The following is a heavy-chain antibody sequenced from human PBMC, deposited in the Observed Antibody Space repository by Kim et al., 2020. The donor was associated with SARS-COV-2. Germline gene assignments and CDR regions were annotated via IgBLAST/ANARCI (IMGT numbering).Heavy chain of an antibody. Sequence: SVKVSCKASGGTFSSYAISWVRQAPGQGLEWMGGIIPIFGTANYAQKFQGRVTITADESTSTAYMELSSLRSEDTAVYYCARDGAYYYDVPPYYYGMDVWGQGTTVTVSS. CDR3: ARDGAYYYDVPPYYYGMDV. D-gene: IGHD3-22*01. J-gene: IGHJ6*02. CDR2: IIPIFGTA. CDR1: GGTFSSYA. V-gene: IGHV1-69*13.